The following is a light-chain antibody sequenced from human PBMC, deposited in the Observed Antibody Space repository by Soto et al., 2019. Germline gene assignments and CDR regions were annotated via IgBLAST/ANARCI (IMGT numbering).Light chain of an antibody. CDR1: QGIANF. J-gene: IGKJ3*01. CDR2: GAS. CDR3: QQLNSFPIP. Sequence: IQLTQSPSSLSASVGDRVTISCRASQGIANFLAWYQQKPGKAPKLLIYGASTLQSGVPSRFSGSGSGTDFTLTIRSPQPEDFATYYCQQLNSFPIPFGPGTKVDIK. V-gene: IGKV1-9*01.